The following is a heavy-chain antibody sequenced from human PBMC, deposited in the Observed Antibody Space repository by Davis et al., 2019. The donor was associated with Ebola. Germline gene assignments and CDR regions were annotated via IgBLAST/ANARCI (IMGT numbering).Heavy chain of an antibody. CDR2: INHSGIT. CDR1: GGSFSGHY. D-gene: IGHD4-17*01. V-gene: IGHV4-34*01. Sequence: PSETLSLTCAVCGGSFSGHYWSWIRQPPGKGLEWIGEINHSGITNYNPSLKSRVTISLDTSKNQFSLRVNSVTAADTAVYYCARSATVTTAAFEYWGRGTLVTVSS. CDR3: ARSATVTTAAFEY. J-gene: IGHJ4*02.